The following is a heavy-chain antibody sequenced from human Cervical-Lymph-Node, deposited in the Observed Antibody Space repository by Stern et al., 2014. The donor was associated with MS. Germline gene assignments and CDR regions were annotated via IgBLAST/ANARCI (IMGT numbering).Heavy chain of an antibody. V-gene: IGHV1-69*01. Sequence: VQLVESGAEVKKPGSSVKVSCKASGGTFSNYATSWVRQVPGQGLEWVGGIIPLFAIAHYAQKFQGRVTITADESTSTHYMALNSQTHEVTAVYYCARASLTSGYYYSHLAYWGQGTLVTVSS. D-gene: IGHD3-22*01. CDR2: IIPLFAIA. J-gene: IGHJ4*02. CDR1: GGTFSNYA. CDR3: ARASLTSGYYYSHLAY.